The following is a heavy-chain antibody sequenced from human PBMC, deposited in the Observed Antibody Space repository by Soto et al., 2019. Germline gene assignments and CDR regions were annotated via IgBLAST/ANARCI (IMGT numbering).Heavy chain of an antibody. D-gene: IGHD3-16*01. V-gene: IGHV3-74*01. CDR2: IKSDGSST. CDR3: ARSWGGELVT. Sequence: EVQLVESGGGLVQPGGSLRLSCAASGFTFSDYWMHWVRQAPGKGLVWVSRIKSDGSSTSYADSVKGRFTISRDNAKNTLDLQMNRLRAEDTAVYYCARSWGGELVTWGQGTLVTVSS. CDR1: GFTFSDYW. J-gene: IGHJ5*02.